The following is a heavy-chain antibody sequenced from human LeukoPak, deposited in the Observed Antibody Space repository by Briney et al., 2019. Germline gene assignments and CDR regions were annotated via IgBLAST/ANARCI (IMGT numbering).Heavy chain of an antibody. CDR1: GVSFSGYY. J-gene: IGHJ6*02. CDR3: ARAVRGEMAYNWSYYYYGMDV. Sequence: PSETLSLTCAVYGVSFSGYYWSWIRQPPGKGLEWIGEINHSGSTNYNPSLKSRVTISVDTSKNQFSLKLSSVTAADTAVYYCARAVRGEMAYNWSYYYYGMDVWGQGTTVTVSS. D-gene: IGHD5-24*01. CDR2: INHSGST. V-gene: IGHV4-34*01.